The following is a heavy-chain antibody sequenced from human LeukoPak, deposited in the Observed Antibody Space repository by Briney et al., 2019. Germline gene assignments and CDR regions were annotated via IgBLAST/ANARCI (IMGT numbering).Heavy chain of an antibody. V-gene: IGHV3-30*02. Sequence: GGSLRLSYAASGFTFSSYGMHWVRQAPGKGLEWVAFIRYDGSNKYYADSVKGRFTISRDNSKNTLYLQMNSLRAEDTAVYYCAKEVWVAPGYWGQGTLVTVSS. CDR3: AKEVWVAPGY. CDR2: IRYDGSNK. J-gene: IGHJ4*02. D-gene: IGHD7-27*01. CDR1: GFTFSSYG.